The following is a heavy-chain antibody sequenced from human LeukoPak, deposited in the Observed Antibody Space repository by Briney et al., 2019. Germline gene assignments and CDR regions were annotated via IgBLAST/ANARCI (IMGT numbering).Heavy chain of an antibody. CDR1: GGSISSGDYY. V-gene: IGHV4-30-4*01. CDR3: ARPPPYYYDSSGYPIGGAFDI. CDR2: IYYSGST. D-gene: IGHD3-22*01. J-gene: IGHJ3*02. Sequence: SQTLSLTCTVSGGSISSGDYYWTWIRQPPGKGLEWIGYIYYSGSTYYNPSLKSRVTISVDTSKNQFSLKLSSVTAADTAVYYCARPPPYYYDSSGYPIGGAFDIWGQGTMVTVSS.